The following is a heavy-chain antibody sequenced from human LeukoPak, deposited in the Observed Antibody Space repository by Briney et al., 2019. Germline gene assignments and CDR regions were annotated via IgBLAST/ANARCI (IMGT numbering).Heavy chain of an antibody. J-gene: IGHJ3*02. CDR3: ARHDCGGSCYFAFDI. V-gene: IGHV4-59*08. CDR1: GGSISTYY. D-gene: IGHD2-15*01. CDR2: IYHSGST. Sequence: KPSETLSLTCTVSGGSISTYYWSWIRQPPGKGLKWIGSIYHSGSTYYNPSLKSRVTISVDTSKNQFSLKLSSVTAADTAVYYCARHDCGGSCYFAFDIWGQGTMVTVSS.